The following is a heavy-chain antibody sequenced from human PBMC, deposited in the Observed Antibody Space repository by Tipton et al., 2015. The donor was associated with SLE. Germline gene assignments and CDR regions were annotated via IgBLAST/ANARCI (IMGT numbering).Heavy chain of an antibody. CDR1: GGAINNYY. V-gene: IGHV4-59*12. CDR2: IYYTGST. Sequence: TLSLTCTVSGGAINNYYWSWIRQPPGKGLEWIGYIYYTGSTHYNPSLKTRVTISLDASKNQFSLKLSSVTAADTAVYYCARENNWFDPWGQGTLVTVSS. CDR3: ARENNWFDP. J-gene: IGHJ5*02.